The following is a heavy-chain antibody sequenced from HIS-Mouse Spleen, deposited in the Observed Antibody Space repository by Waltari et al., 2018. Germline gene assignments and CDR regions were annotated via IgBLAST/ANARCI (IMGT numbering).Heavy chain of an antibody. Sequence: QLHLQESGPGLVKPSETLSLTCTVSGGSISRSSYYWGWLRQPPGKGLEWIGSIYYSGSTYYNPSLKSRVTISVDTSKNQFSLKLSSVTAADTAVYYCAREIPYSSSWYDWYFDLWGRGTLVTVSS. V-gene: IGHV4-39*07. D-gene: IGHD6-13*01. CDR1: GGSISRSSYY. CDR3: AREIPYSSSWYDWYFDL. J-gene: IGHJ2*01. CDR2: IYYSGST.